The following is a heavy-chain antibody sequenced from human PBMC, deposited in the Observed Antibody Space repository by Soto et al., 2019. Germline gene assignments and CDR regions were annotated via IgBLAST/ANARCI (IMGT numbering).Heavy chain of an antibody. V-gene: IGHV4-59*01. J-gene: IGHJ4*02. CDR3: ARGRDDNNGFDY. CDR2: IYYSQTT. D-gene: IGHD1-20*01. CDR1: GGSINPYY. Sequence: SETLSLTCTVSGGSINPYYWSWIRQPPGKGLEWVAHIYYSQTTNYNPSLKSRVTISVDTSKNQFSLKLSSVTAADTAVYYCARGRDDNNGFDYWGQGTLVTVSS.